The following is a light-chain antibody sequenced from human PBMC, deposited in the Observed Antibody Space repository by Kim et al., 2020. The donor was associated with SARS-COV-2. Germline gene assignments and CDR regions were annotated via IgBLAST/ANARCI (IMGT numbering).Light chain of an antibody. CDR3: QSYDSSLSGGV. CDR2: GNS. V-gene: IGLV1-40*01. J-gene: IGLJ2*01. CDR1: SSNIGAGYD. Sequence: QSVLTQPPAVSAAPGPRVTISCTGSSSNIGAGYDVHWYQQLPGTAPKPLTYGNSNRPSGVPDRFSGSKSGTAASLAITGLQAEDEADYYCQSYDSSLSGGVFGGGTQLTLL.